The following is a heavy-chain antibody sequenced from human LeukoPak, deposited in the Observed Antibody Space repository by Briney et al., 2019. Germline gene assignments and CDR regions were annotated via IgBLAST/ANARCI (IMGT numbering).Heavy chain of an antibody. CDR2: IYSGGST. D-gene: IGHD5-12*01. CDR3: ARGGGYDKSFDY. Sequence: GGSLRLSCAASGFTFSSYAMSWVRQAPGKGLEWVSVIYSGGSTYYADSVKGRFTISRDNSKNTLYLQMNSPRAEDTAVYYCARGGGYDKSFDYWGQGTLVTVSS. V-gene: IGHV3-53*01. J-gene: IGHJ4*02. CDR1: GFTFSSYA.